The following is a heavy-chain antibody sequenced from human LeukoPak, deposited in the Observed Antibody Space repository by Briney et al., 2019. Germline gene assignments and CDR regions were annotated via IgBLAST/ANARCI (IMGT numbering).Heavy chain of an antibody. V-gene: IGHV3-23*01. Sequence: PGGSLRLSCAASGFTFSSYAMSWVRQAPGKGLDWVSVIGASGADTYYSDSAKGRFTVSRDNSKDTLFLHMSSLRAEDTAVYFCATRPRDSSGYYLGAFDGWGQGTTVTVSS. CDR1: GFTFSSYA. D-gene: IGHD3-22*01. CDR3: ATRPRDSSGYYLGAFDG. J-gene: IGHJ3*01. CDR2: IGASGADT.